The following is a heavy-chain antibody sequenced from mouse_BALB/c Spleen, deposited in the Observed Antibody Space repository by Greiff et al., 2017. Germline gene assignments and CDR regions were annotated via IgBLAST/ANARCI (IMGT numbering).Heavy chain of an antibody. V-gene: IGHV1-54*01. J-gene: IGHJ4*01. Sequence: QVQLKQSGAELVRPGTSVKVSCKASGYAFTNYLIEWVKQRPGQGLEWIGVINPGSGGTNYNEKFKGKATLTADKSSSTAYMQLSSLTSDDSAVYFCARSPYYYGSSGAMDYWGQGTSVTVSS. D-gene: IGHD1-1*01. CDR3: ARSPYYYGSSGAMDY. CDR2: INPGSGGT. CDR1: GYAFTNYL.